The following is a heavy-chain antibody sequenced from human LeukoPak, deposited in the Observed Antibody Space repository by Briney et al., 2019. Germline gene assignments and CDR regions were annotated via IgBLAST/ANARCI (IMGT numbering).Heavy chain of an antibody. D-gene: IGHD3-16*01. CDR2: INAGNGNT. CDR3: ARETFGEYYFDY. Sequence: GASVKVSCKASGYIFTSYPIHWVRQAPGQRLEWMGWINAGNGNTKYSQKFQGRVTITRDTSASTAYMELSSLRSEDTAVYYCARETFGEYYFDYWGQGTLVTVSS. J-gene: IGHJ4*02. V-gene: IGHV1-3*01. CDR1: GYIFTSYP.